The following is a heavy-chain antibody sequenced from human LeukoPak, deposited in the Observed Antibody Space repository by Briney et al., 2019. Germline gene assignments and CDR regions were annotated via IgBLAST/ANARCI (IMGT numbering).Heavy chain of an antibody. CDR1: GFTFSSYS. CDR3: ARTHPTGYFDY. D-gene: IGHD1-14*01. CDR2: IHDGGIT. J-gene: IGHJ4*02. Sequence: PGGSLRLSCAASGFTFSSYSMNWVRQAPGKGLECVSVIHDGGITYYADSVKGRFTISRDNSKNTVYLQMNSLRAGDTAVYYCARTHPTGYFDYWGQGTLVTVSS. V-gene: IGHV3-53*01.